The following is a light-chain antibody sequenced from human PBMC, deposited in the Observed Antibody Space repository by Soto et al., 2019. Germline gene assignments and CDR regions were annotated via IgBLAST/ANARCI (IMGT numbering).Light chain of an antibody. CDR1: QSVGTY. Sequence: EIVLPQSPATLSLSPGERATLSCRASQSVGTYLVWYQQKPGQAPRLLIYDASKRATGIPDRFSGSGSGTDFTLTISSLEPEDSAVYYCQQRRAWPRVFGGGTRME. V-gene: IGKV3-11*01. CDR2: DAS. J-gene: IGKJ4*01. CDR3: QQRRAWPRV.